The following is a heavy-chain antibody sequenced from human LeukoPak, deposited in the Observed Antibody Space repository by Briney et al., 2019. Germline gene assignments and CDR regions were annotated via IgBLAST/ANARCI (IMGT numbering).Heavy chain of an antibody. V-gene: IGHV4-59*01. Sequence: PSETLSLTCTVSGGSISSYYWSWIRKPPGKGLEWIGYIYYSGSTNYNPSLKSRVTISVDTSKNQFSLKLSSVTAADTAVYDCARCAGTSCYYYYYIDVWGKGTTVTVSS. CDR2: IYYSGST. D-gene: IGHD2-2*01. CDR3: ARCAGTSCYYYYYIDV. CDR1: GGSISSYY. J-gene: IGHJ6*03.